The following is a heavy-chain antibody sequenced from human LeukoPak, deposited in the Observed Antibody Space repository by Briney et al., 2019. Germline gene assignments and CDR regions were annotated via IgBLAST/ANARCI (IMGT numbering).Heavy chain of an antibody. D-gene: IGHD6-13*01. J-gene: IGHJ4*02. V-gene: IGHV3-21*01. CDR1: GFTFSSYS. Sequence: GGSLRLSCAASGFTFSSYSMNWVRQAPGKGLEWVSSISSSSSYIYYADSVKGRFTISRDNAKNSLYLQMNSLRAEDTAVYYCARDPPSSSWYRGYYFDYWGQGTLVTVSS. CDR3: ARDPPSSSWYRGYYFDY. CDR2: ISSSSSYI.